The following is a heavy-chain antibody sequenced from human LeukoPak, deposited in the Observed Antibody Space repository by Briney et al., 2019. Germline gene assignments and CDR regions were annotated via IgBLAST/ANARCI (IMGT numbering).Heavy chain of an antibody. Sequence: PGRSLRLSCAASGFTFSSYAMHWVRQAPGKGLEWVSAISGSGGSTYYADSVKGRFTISRDNSKDTLYLQINSLRAEDTAVYYCAKDFSSDYYDSSGYYYGIDYWGQGTLVTVSS. J-gene: IGHJ4*02. CDR2: ISGSGGST. D-gene: IGHD3-22*01. V-gene: IGHV3-23*01. CDR1: GFTFSSYA. CDR3: AKDFSSDYYDSSGYYYGIDY.